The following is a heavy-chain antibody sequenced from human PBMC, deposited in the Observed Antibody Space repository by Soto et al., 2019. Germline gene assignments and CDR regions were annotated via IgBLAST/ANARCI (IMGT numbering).Heavy chain of an antibody. V-gene: IGHV4-39*01. D-gene: IGHD6-19*01. CDR2: IFYSGST. J-gene: IGHJ4*02. CDR3: ARSNSGWYLQYSFDY. Sequence: SETLSLTCTVPGGSISSTIFYWGWIRQPPGKGLQWIGSIFYSGSTYYNPSLNSRVSISVDTSMNQFSLKLNSVTAADTAVYYCARSNSGWYLQYSFDYWGQGRLVTVST. CDR1: GGSISSTIFY.